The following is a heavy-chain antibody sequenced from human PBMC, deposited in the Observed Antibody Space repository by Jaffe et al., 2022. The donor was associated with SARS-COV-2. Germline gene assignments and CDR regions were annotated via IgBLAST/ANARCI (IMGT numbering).Heavy chain of an antibody. J-gene: IGHJ3*02. CDR1: GFTFSSYW. CDR2: IKQDGSEK. D-gene: IGHD6-13*01. V-gene: IGHV3-7*03. CDR3: ARPPSGSWLEYTFDI. Sequence: EVQLVESGGGLVQPGGSLRLSCVASGFTFSSYWMSWVRQAPGKGLEWVANIKQDGSEKYYVDSVKGRFTISRDNARNSLYLQMNSLRAEDTAVYYCARPPSGSWLEYTFDIWGQGTMVTVSS.